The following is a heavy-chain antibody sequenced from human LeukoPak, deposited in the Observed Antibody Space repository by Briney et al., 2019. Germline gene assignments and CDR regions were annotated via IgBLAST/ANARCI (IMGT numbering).Heavy chain of an antibody. CDR3: ARGVAAARRGFDY. CDR2: ISSSSSYI. CDR1: GFTFSSYS. Sequence: PGGSLRLSCAASGFTFSSYSMNWVRQAPGKGLEWVSSISSSSSYIYYADSVKGRFTISRDNAKNSLYLQMNSLRAEDTAVYYCARGVAAARRGFDYWGQGTLVTVSS. D-gene: IGHD6-13*01. J-gene: IGHJ4*02. V-gene: IGHV3-21*01.